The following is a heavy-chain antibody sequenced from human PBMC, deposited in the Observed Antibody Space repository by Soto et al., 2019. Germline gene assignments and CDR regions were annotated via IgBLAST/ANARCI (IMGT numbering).Heavy chain of an antibody. CDR3: ARSRGFGELTN. D-gene: IGHD3-10*01. CDR1: GFTFSSYA. CDR2: ISYDGSNK. V-gene: IGHV3-30-3*01. Sequence: QVQLVESGGGVVQPGRSLRLSCAASGFTFSSYAMHWVRQAPGKGLEWVAVISYDGSNKYYADSVKGRFTISRDNSKNTLYLQMNSLRAEDTAVYYCARSRGFGELTNWGQGTLVTVSS. J-gene: IGHJ4*02.